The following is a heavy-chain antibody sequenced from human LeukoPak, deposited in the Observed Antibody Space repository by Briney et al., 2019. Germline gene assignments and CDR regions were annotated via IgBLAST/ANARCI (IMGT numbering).Heavy chain of an antibody. V-gene: IGHV4-38-2*01. CDR3: ARNTSVISVAGPDNWYFDL. CDR2: IYYSGST. D-gene: IGHD6-19*01. Sequence: SETLSLTCAVYGGSFSGYYWGWIRQPPGKGLQWIGSIYYSGSTSYNPSLKSRVTMSVDTSKNQFSLKLSSVTAADTAVYYCARNTSVISVAGPDNWYFDLWGRGTLVTVSS. CDR1: GGSFSGYY. J-gene: IGHJ2*01.